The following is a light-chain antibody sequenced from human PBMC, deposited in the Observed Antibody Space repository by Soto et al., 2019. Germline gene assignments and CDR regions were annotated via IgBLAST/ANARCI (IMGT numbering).Light chain of an antibody. J-gene: IGLJ1*01. CDR1: SSDVGGYNY. CDR3: SSYTSSSTRV. Sequence: QCVLTQPASVSGSPGQSITISCTGTSSDVGGYNYVSWYQQHPGKAPKLMIYDVSNRPSGVSNRFSGSKSGNTASLTISGLQAEDEADYYCSSYTSSSTRVFGTGTRSPS. V-gene: IGLV2-14*01. CDR2: DVS.